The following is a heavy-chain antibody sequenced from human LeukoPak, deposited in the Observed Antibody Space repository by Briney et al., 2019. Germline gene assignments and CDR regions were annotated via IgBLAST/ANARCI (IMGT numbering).Heavy chain of an antibody. Sequence: GGSLRLSCAASGFTFSSYAMSWVRQAPGKGLEWVSAITNSGGTTYYADSVKGRLTISRDNSKNTLYLQMNSLRAEDTAVYYCAKDPPLVSWLFDYSGQGTLVTVSS. CDR1: GFTFSSYA. J-gene: IGHJ4*02. D-gene: IGHD3-16*01. V-gene: IGHV3-23*01. CDR2: ITNSGGTT. CDR3: AKDPPLVSWLFDY.